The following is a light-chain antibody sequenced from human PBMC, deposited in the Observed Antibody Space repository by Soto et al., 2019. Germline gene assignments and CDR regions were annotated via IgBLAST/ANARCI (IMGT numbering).Light chain of an antibody. CDR1: QGISSY. CDR2: AAS. V-gene: IGKV1-9*01. CDR3: QQLNSYPPLT. J-gene: IGKJ4*01. Sequence: DIPLTQSPSFLSASVGDRVTITCRASQGISSYLAWYQHKPGKAPKLLIYAASTLQSGVPSRFSGRGFGTEFTLTISSLQPEDFATYYCQQLNSYPPLTFGGGTKVEIK.